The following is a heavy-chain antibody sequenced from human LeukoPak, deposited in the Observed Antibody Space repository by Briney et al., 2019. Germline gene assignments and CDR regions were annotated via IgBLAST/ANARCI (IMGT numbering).Heavy chain of an antibody. CDR1: GGSISSYY. CDR2: IYTSGST. Sequence: TSETLSLTCTVSGGSISSYYWSWIRQPAGKGLEWIGRIYTSGSTNYNPSLKSRVTMSVDTSKNQFSLKLSSVTAADTAVYYCARDVDTAMVGSPFYYWGQGTLVTVSS. D-gene: IGHD5-18*01. V-gene: IGHV4-4*07. CDR3: ARDVDTAMVGSPFYY. J-gene: IGHJ4*02.